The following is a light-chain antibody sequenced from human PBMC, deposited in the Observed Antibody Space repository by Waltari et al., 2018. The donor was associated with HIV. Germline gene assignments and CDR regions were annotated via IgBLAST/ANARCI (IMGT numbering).Light chain of an antibody. CDR3: ATWDNGLNGRHV. Sequence: QSVLTQPPSASGTPGQRVPISCSGGSSNIGANIVNGYQLLPGRAPRLLIYATNQRPSGVPDRFSGSKSGTSASLAISGLQSEDEGDYYCATWDNGLNGRHVFGTGTQVTV. J-gene: IGLJ1*01. V-gene: IGLV1-44*01. CDR2: ATN. CDR1: SSNIGANI.